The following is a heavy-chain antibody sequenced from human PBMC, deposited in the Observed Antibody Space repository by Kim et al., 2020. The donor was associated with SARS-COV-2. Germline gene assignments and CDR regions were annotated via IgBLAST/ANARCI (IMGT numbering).Heavy chain of an antibody. D-gene: IGHD5-18*01. J-gene: IGHJ4*02. V-gene: IGHV6-1*01. CDR1: GDSVSSNSGV. CDR3: ARDAPGNSLFDY. Sequence: SQTLSLTCAISGDSVSSNSGVWNWIRQSPSRGLEWLGRTYYRSKWYNDYAASVKSRIIINPDTSKNQFSLQLNSVTPEDTAVYFCARDAPGNSLFDYWGQGILVTVSS. CDR2: TYYRSKWYN.